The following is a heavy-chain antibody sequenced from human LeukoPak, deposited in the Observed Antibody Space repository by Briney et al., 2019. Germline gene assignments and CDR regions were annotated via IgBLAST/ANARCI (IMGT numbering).Heavy chain of an antibody. CDR3: ARVPDSSGYPYYSDY. D-gene: IGHD3-22*01. J-gene: IGHJ4*02. Sequence: PSETLSLTCTVSGGSISSYYWSWIRQPPGKGLEWIGYIYYSGSTNYNPSLKSRVTISVDTSKNQFSLKLSSVTAADTAVYYCARVPDSSGYPYYSDYWGQGTLVTVSS. CDR2: IYYSGST. CDR1: GGSISSYY. V-gene: IGHV4-59*01.